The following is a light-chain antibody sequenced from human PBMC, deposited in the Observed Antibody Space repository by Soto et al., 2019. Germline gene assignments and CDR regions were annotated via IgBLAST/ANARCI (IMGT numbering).Light chain of an antibody. J-gene: IGKJ1*01. CDR2: GES. CDR1: QIVSSNF. CDR3: QQYVDSPPAWS. Sequence: EIVLTQSPGTLSLSPGERATLSCRASQIVSSNFLAWYQQKPGQAPRLLIFGESTMATGVPARFRGSGSGRYFTLTISRLEPEEFAVYYCQQYVDSPPAWSFGRGTKVESK. V-gene: IGKV3-20*01.